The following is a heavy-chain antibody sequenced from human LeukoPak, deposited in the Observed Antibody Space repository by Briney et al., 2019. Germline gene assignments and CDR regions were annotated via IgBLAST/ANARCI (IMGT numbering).Heavy chain of an antibody. Sequence: GGSLRLSCAASRVTLSRYAVNWVRQAPGRGLEWVSYISPSGDSTVYAESVKGQFTISRDNSKNMLYLQMDSLRAEDTAIYYCVRKVYYYMDVWGKGTTVTVSS. J-gene: IGHJ6*03. CDR2: ISPSGDST. CDR1: RVTLSRYA. V-gene: IGHV3-23*01. CDR3: VRKVYYYMDV.